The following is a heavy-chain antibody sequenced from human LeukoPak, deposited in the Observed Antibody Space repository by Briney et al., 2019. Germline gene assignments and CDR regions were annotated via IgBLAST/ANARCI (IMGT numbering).Heavy chain of an antibody. CDR3: ARETNDFWSGRRIDY. CDR1: GFSFSSYW. V-gene: IGHV3-7*01. Sequence: GGSLRLSCAGSGFSFSSYWMTWVRQAPGKGLELVANIKQDGSEKYYADSVKGRFTISRDNAKNSLYLQMNSLRAEDTAVYYCARETNDFWSGRRIDYWGQGTLVTVSS. CDR2: IKQDGSEK. J-gene: IGHJ4*02. D-gene: IGHD3-3*01.